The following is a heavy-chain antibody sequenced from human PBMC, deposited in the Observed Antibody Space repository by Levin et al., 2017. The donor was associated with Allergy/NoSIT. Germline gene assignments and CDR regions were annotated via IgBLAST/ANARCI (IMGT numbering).Heavy chain of an antibody. CDR2: ISYDGSNK. CDR1: GFTFSSYA. V-gene: IGHV3-30-3*01. J-gene: IGHJ4*02. D-gene: IGHD6-19*01. CDR3: ARDSQWLVRNFDY. Sequence: PGGSLRLSCAASGFTFSSYAMHWVRQAPGKGLEWVAVISYDGSNKYYADSVKGRFTISRDNSKNTLYLQMNSLRAEDTAVYYCARDSQWLVRNFDYWGQGTLVTVSS.